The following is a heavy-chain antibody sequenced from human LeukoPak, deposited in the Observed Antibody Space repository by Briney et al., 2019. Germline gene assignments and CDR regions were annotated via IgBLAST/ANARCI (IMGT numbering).Heavy chain of an antibody. V-gene: IGHV1-24*01. J-gene: IGHJ5*02. Sequence: ASVKVSCKVSGYTLTELSMHWVRQAPGKGLEWMGGFDPEDGETIYAQKFQGRVTMTRDTSISTAYMELSRLRSDDTAVYYCARVYYYGSGSYWGHNWFDPWGQGTLVTVSS. CDR1: GYTLTELS. CDR3: ARVYYYGSGSYWGHNWFDP. D-gene: IGHD3-10*01. CDR2: FDPEDGET.